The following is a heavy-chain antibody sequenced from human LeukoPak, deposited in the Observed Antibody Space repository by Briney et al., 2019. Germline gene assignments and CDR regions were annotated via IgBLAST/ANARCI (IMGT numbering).Heavy chain of an antibody. V-gene: IGHV4-61*02. Sequence: KASQTLSLTCTVSGGSISSASYYWSWIRQPAGKGLEWIGRIYTSGSTNYNPSLKSRVTISVDTSKNQFSLKLSSVTAADTAVYYCAKRERLAAAFDYWGQGTLVTVSS. CDR1: GGSISSASYY. CDR2: IYTSGST. CDR3: AKRERLAAAFDY. D-gene: IGHD6-13*01. J-gene: IGHJ4*02.